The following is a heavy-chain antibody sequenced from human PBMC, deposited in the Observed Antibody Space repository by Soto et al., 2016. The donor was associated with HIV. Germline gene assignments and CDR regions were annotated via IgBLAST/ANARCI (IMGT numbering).Heavy chain of an antibody. J-gene: IGHJ6*03. V-gene: IGHV4-59*01. D-gene: IGHD2-21*01. CDR3: ARVIGDRDLMTDFXSNYYIDV. CDR1: GNSIKNYY. Sequence: QVQLQESGPGLVKPSETLSLRCNVSGNSIKNYYWSWIRQAPGKGLEWIGIIVYSGAAIYTSSLKSRVAFSIDTSEKSISLKLKSVTAADTAIYYCARVIGDRDLMTDFXSNYYIDVWGQRGHGHR. CDR2: IVYSGAA.